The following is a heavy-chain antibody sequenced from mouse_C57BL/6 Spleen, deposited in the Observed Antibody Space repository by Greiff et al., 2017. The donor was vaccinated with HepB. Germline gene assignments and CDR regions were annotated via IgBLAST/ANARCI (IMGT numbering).Heavy chain of an antibody. Sequence: LQESGAELARPGASVKLSCKASGYTFTSYGISWVKQRTGQGLEWIGEIYPRSGNTYYNEKFKGKATLTADKSSSTAYMELRSLTSEDSAVYFCARFELTGDAMDYWGQGTSVTVSS. D-gene: IGHD4-1*01. CDR3: ARFELTGDAMDY. CDR1: GYTFTSYG. CDR2: IYPRSGNT. V-gene: IGHV1-81*01. J-gene: IGHJ4*01.